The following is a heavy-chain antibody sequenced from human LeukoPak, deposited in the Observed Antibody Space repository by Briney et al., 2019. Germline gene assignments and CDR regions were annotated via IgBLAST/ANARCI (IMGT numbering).Heavy chain of an antibody. D-gene: IGHD3-9*01. V-gene: IGHV4-34*01. CDR3: ARGRSTYYDILTGCLFDY. CDR2: INHSGST. Sequence: SETLSLTCAAYGGSFSGYYWSWIRQPPGKGLGWIGEINHSGSTNYNPSLKSRVTISVDTSKNQFSLKLSSVTAADTAVYYCARGRSTYYDILTGCLFDYWGQGTLVTVSS. CDR1: GGSFSGYY. J-gene: IGHJ4*02.